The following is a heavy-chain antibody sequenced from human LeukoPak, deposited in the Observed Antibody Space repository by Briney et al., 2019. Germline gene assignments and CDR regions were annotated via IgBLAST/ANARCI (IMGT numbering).Heavy chain of an antibody. J-gene: IGHJ3*02. CDR3: ARTYYDILTGYYLSAFDI. D-gene: IGHD3-9*01. Sequence: PGGSLRLSCAASGFTFSSYSMNWVRQAPGKGLEWVSSISSSSGYIYYADSVKGRFTISRDNAKNSLYLQMNSLRAEDTAVYYCARTYYDILTGYYLSAFDIWGQGTMVTVSS. CDR1: GFTFSSYS. V-gene: IGHV3-21*01. CDR2: ISSSSGYI.